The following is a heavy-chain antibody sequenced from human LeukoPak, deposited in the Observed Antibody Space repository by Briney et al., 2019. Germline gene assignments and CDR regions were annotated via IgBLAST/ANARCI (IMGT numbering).Heavy chain of an antibody. CDR2: IYYRGST. D-gene: IGHD3-22*01. Sequence: PSETLSLTCAVYVGSFSGYYWSWLRQPPAKGREWIGYIYYRGSTNYTPSLKSRVTISVDTSKNQFSLKLSSVTAADTAVYYCARHADSSGYYYYFDYWGQGTLVTVSS. CDR3: ARHADSSGYYYYFDY. J-gene: IGHJ4*02. CDR1: VGSFSGYY. V-gene: IGHV4-59*08.